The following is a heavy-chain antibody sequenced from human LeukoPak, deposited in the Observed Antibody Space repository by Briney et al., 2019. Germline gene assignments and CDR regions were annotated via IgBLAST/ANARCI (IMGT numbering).Heavy chain of an antibody. Sequence: SETLSPTCTVSGGSISSYYWSWIRQPPGKGLEWIGEINHSGSTNYNPSLKSRVTISVDTSKNQFSLKLSSVTAADTAVYYCARGYHLGRKWFDPWGQGTLVTVSS. CDR3: ARGYHLGRKWFDP. CDR2: INHSGST. D-gene: IGHD2-2*01. V-gene: IGHV4-34*01. J-gene: IGHJ5*02. CDR1: GGSISSYY.